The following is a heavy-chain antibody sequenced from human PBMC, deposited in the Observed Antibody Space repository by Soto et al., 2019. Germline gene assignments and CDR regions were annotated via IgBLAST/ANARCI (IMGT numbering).Heavy chain of an antibody. CDR1: GYTFTSYA. D-gene: IGHD6-19*01. J-gene: IGHJ4*02. CDR3: ARVKGPYSSGWYLDY. CDR2: INAGNGNT. V-gene: IGHV1-3*01. Sequence: GASVKVSCKASGYTFTSYAMHWVRQAPGQRLEWMGWINAGNGNTKYSQKFQGRVTITRDTSAGTAYMELSSLRSEDTAVYYCARVKGPYSSGWYLDYWGQGTLVTVSS.